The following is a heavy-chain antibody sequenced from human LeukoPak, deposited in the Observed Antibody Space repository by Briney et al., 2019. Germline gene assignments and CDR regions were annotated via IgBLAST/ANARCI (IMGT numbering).Heavy chain of an antibody. D-gene: IGHD2-21*01. Sequence: SETLSLTCAVYGGSFSGYYWSWIRQPPGKGLEWIGEINHSGSTNYNPSLKSRVTISVDTSKNQFSLKLRSVTAADTAVYYCARVRILGGADAFDIWGQGTMVTVSS. CDR3: ARVRILGGADAFDI. CDR2: INHSGST. CDR1: GGSFSGYY. J-gene: IGHJ3*02. V-gene: IGHV4-34*01.